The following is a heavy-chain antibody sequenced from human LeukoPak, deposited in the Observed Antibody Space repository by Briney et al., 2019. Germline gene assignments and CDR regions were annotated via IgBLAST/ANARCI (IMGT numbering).Heavy chain of an antibody. Sequence: ASVKVSCKASGYTFISYGITWVRQAPGQGLEWLGWISAYNGNIDNAQKLQGRVTLTTDTSTSTAYMEVRSLRSDDTAVYYCASMSGYYPSYYFDYWGQGTLVTVSS. V-gene: IGHV1-18*01. D-gene: IGHD3-3*01. J-gene: IGHJ4*02. CDR1: GYTFISYG. CDR3: ASMSGYYPSYYFDY. CDR2: ISAYNGNI.